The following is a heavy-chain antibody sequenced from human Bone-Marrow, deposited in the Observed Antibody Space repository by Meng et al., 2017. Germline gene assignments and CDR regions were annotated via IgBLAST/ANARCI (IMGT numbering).Heavy chain of an antibody. V-gene: IGHV4-59*01. Sequence: WGSLCLSCTVSGGSISSYYWSWIRQPPGKGLEWIGYIYYSGSTNYNPSLKSRVTISVDTSKNQFSLKLSSVTAADTAVYYCAREFHHYYGSGSYYTNWFDHWGQGTLVTVSS. CDR3: AREFHHYYGSGSYYTNWFDH. CDR1: GGSISSYY. D-gene: IGHD3-10*01. CDR2: IYYSGST. J-gene: IGHJ5*02.